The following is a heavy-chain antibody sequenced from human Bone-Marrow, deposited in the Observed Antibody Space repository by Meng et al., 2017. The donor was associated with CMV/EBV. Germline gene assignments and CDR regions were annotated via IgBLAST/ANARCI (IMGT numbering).Heavy chain of an antibody. V-gene: IGHV3-7*03. D-gene: IGHD2-21*01. J-gene: IGHJ4*02. CDR1: GFTFSNYW. CDR3: AKEAEIPFDY. CDR2: IKQDGSER. Sequence: GESLKISCAASGFTFSNYWMTWVRQAPGKGLEWVANIKQDGSERYYVDSVKGRFTISRDNAKNSLYLQMKSLRVEDTAVYYCAKEAEIPFDYWGQGTLVTVSS.